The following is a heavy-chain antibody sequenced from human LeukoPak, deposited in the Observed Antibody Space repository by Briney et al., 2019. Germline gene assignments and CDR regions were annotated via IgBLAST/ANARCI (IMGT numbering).Heavy chain of an antibody. Sequence: SETLSLTCAVYGGSFSGYYWSWIRQPPGKGLEWIGEINHSGSTNYNPSLKSRVTISVDTSKNQFSLKLSSVTAADTAVYYCARESAYCGGDCYYRYYYYGMDVWGQGTTVTVSS. J-gene: IGHJ6*02. V-gene: IGHV4-34*01. CDR1: GGSFSGYY. CDR3: ARESAYCGGDCYYRYYYYGMDV. D-gene: IGHD2-21*02. CDR2: INHSGST.